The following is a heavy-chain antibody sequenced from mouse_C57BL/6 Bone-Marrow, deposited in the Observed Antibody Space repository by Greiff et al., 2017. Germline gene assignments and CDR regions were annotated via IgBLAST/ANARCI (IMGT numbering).Heavy chain of an antibody. CDR1: GYTFTSYW. D-gene: IGHD1-1*01. CDR3: ARETPVVGPYAMDY. Sequence: QVQLQQPGAELVMPGASVKLSCKASGYTFTSYWMHWVKQRPGQGLEWIGEIDPSDSYTNYNQKFKGKSTLTVDKSSSTAYMQLSSLTSEDSAVYYWARETPVVGPYAMDYWGQGTSVTVSS. J-gene: IGHJ4*01. V-gene: IGHV1-69*01. CDR2: IDPSDSYT.